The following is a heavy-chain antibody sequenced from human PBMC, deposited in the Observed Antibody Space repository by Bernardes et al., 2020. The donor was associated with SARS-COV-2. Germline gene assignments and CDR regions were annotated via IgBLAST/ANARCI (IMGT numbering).Heavy chain of an antibody. CDR1: GFTFNTYS. CDR3: ARDRKVYSSPYFGMDV. V-gene: IGHV3-48*02. J-gene: IGHJ6*02. Sequence: GGSLRLSCAASGFTFNTYSMNWVRQAPGKGLEWVSFISSSSSTMYYPDSVKGRFTISRDNAKNSLYLQMNRLREEDTAVYYCARDRKVYSSPYFGMDVWGQGTTVTVSS. D-gene: IGHD6-13*01. CDR2: ISSSSSTM.